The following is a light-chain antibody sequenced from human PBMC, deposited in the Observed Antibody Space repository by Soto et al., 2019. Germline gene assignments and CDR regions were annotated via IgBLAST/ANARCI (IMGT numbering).Light chain of an antibody. CDR3: HQYGSSVRA. CDR1: QSVSSY. CDR2: DAS. Sequence: IVLTQSPATLSLSPGEIATLSCRASQSVSSYLAWYQQKPGQGPRLLIYDASNRATGVSARFSGSGSGTDFTLTISRLEADDVAVYHCHQYGSSVRAFGQGTKVDIK. J-gene: IGKJ1*01. V-gene: IGKV3-11*01.